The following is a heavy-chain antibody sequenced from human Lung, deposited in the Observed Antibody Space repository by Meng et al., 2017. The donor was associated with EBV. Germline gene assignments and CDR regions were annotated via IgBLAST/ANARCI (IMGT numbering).Heavy chain of an antibody. J-gene: IGHJ2*01. CDR2: LYGGGAT. Sequence: EVQLGESGGGLIQPGGSLRLSCAASGFTVSTNYMSWVRQAPGKGLEWVSILYGGGATYYAGSVKGRFTISRDNSKNTLYLQMNSLRAEDTAVYYCAREWDFDLWGRGTLVTVSS. CDR3: AREWDFDL. CDR1: GFTVSTNY. V-gene: IGHV3-53*01.